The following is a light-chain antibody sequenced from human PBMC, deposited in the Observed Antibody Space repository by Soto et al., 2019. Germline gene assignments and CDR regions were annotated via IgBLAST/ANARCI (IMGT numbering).Light chain of an antibody. CDR1: QNIKTY. Sequence: DIQMTQSPSSLSASVGDSVTNTCRASQNIKTYLNWYQQKPGKAPNLLIYAASSLHSGVPSRFSGSGSGTDFTLTISSLQPEDFATYYCQQSFSSPPWTFGQGTKVDIK. CDR3: QQSFSSPPWT. V-gene: IGKV1-39*01. CDR2: AAS. J-gene: IGKJ1*01.